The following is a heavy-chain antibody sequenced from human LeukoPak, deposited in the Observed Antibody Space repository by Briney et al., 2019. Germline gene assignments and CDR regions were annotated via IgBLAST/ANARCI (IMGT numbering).Heavy chain of an antibody. CDR2: ISSDGSST. J-gene: IGHJ4*02. CDR1: GFTLSNYY. V-gene: IGHV3-74*01. Sequence: PGGSLRLSCAVSGFTLSNYYIHWVRQAPGKGLVWVSRISSDGSSTTYADSVKGRFTVSRDNAKSTLFLQMNSLRVEDTAVYYCASFGTGVAGWGQGTLVTVSS. D-gene: IGHD6-19*01. CDR3: ASFGTGVAG.